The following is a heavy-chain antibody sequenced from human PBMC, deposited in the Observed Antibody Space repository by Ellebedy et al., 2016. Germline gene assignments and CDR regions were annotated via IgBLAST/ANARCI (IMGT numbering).Heavy chain of an antibody. CDR1: GGSISSYF. J-gene: IGHJ5*02. CDR3: ARTFDNHRPVDP. D-gene: IGHD3-9*01. Sequence: SETLSLTCTVSGGSISSYFWSWIRQPPGKGLEWIGYISYSGTTNYNPSLKSRVTISSDTSKRQFSLKLSSVTAADTAVYYCARTFDNHRPVDPWGQGILVTVSS. V-gene: IGHV4-59*01. CDR2: ISYSGTT.